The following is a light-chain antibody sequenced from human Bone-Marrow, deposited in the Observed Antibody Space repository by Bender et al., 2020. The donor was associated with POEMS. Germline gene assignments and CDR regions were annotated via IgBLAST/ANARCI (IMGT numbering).Light chain of an antibody. CDR1: IYDL. V-gene: IGLV2-14*02. CDR2: DVS. J-gene: IGLJ3*02. Sequence: QSVLTQPASVSGSPGQSITISCTGLIYDLVSWFQQHPGKAPRLLIYDVSKRSSGVPDRFSGSKSGNTASLTISGLQAEDEGDYYCQSYDNSLGGWVFGGGTKLTVL. CDR3: QSYDNSLGGWV.